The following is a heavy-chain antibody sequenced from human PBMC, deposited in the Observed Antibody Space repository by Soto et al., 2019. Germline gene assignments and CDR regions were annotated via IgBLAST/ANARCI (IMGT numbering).Heavy chain of an antibody. CDR2: IYYSGST. CDR1: GGSISSVGYY. J-gene: IGHJ4*02. D-gene: IGHD6-13*01. CDR3: ARTSSSWPDPFDY. Sequence: SETLSLTCTVSGGSISSVGYYWSWIRQHPGKGLEWIGYIYYSGSTYYNPSLKSRVTISVDTSKNQFSLKLSSVTAADTAVYYCARTSSSWPDPFDYWGQGTLVTVSS. V-gene: IGHV4-31*03.